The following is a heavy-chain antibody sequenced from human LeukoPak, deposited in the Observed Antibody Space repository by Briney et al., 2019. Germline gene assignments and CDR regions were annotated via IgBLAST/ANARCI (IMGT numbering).Heavy chain of an antibody. CDR3: AKDSATSSSSWYLPHFDY. J-gene: IGHJ4*02. CDR2: ISYDGSNK. CDR1: GFTFSSYG. D-gene: IGHD6-13*01. V-gene: IGHV3-30*18. Sequence: GGSLRLSCAASGFTFSSYGMHWVRQAPGKGLGWVAVISYDGSNKYYADSVKGRFTISRDNSKNTLYLQMNSLRAEDTAVYYCAKDSATSSSSWYLPHFDYWGQGTLVTVSS.